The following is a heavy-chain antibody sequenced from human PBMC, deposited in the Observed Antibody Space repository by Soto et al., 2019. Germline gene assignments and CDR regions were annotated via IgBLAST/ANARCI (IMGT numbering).Heavy chain of an antibody. CDR1: GYTFTSYG. V-gene: IGHV1-18*01. CDR2: ISAYNGNT. CDR3: ARGLPGYDSSGAYGSWSY. J-gene: IGHJ4*02. D-gene: IGHD3-22*01. Sequence: WASVKVSCKASGYTFTSYGISWVRQAPGQGLEWMGWISAYNGNTNYAQKLQGRVTMTTDTSTSTAYMELRSLRSDDTAVYYCARGLPGYDSSGAYGSWSYWGQGTLVTVSS.